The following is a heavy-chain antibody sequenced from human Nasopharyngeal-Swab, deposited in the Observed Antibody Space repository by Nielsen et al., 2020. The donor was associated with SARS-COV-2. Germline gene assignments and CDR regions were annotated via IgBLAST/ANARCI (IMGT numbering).Heavy chain of an antibody. V-gene: IGHV4-30-4*01. CDR2: IYYSGST. CDR3: ARGNVDTAMVWGYWFDP. J-gene: IGHJ5*02. D-gene: IGHD5-18*01. Sequence: SETLSLTCTVSGGSISSGDYYWSWIRQPPGKGLEWIGYIYYSGSTYYNPSLKSRVTISVDTSKNQFSLKLSSVTAADTAVYYCARGNVDTAMVWGYWFDPWGQGTLVTVSS. CDR1: GGSISSGDYY.